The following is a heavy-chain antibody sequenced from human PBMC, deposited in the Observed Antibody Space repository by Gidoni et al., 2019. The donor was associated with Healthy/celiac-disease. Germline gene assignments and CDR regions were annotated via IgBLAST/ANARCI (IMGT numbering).Heavy chain of an antibody. CDR2: RWYDGSNK. J-gene: IGHJ4*02. CDR3: ARSYGDTYYFDY. Sequence: QVQLVESGGGVVQPGSSLRLSCAAPGFPFSRYGMHWVRQAPGKGLEWVAVRWYDGSNKYYADSVKGRFTISRDNSKNTLYLQMNSLRAEDTAVYYCARSYGDTYYFDYWGQGTLVTVSS. D-gene: IGHD4-17*01. V-gene: IGHV3-33*01. CDR1: GFPFSRYG.